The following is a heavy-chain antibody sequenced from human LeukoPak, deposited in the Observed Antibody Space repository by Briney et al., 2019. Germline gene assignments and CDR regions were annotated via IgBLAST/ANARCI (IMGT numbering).Heavy chain of an antibody. J-gene: IGHJ4*02. CDR2: IYSGGTT. D-gene: IGHD2-2*01. CDR1: GFTVSGNY. CDR3: ARESSHCFDY. Sequence: GGSLRLSCAASGFTVSGNYMSWVRQAPGKGLEWVSLIYSGGTTYYADSVKGRFTISRDNAKNSLYLQMNSLRAEDTAVYYCARESSHCFDYWGQGTLVTVSS. V-gene: IGHV3-53*01.